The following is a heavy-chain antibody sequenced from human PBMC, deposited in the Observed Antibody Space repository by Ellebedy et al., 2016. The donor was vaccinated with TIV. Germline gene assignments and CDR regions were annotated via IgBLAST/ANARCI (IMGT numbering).Heavy chain of an antibody. J-gene: IGHJ3*02. D-gene: IGHD1-1*01. Sequence: SETLSLXXTVSGGSLIIANYYWGWIRQPPGKGLEWIASISYRGTYYSPFFKGRVTISEDTSKSQVSLKWHSVTAADMAVYYCARDGPGVPGSTTDSDAIDIWGQGTRVTVSS. CDR2: ISYRGT. V-gene: IGHV4-39*07. CDR3: ARDGPGVPGSTTDSDAIDI. CDR1: GGSLIIANYY.